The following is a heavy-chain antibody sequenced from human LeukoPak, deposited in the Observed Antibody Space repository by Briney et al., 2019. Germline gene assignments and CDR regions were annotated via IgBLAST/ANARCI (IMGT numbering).Heavy chain of an antibody. Sequence: PGGSLRLSCAASGFTFSSYAMSWVRQAPGKGLEWVSPISGSGSSTYYADSVKGRFTISRDNSKNTLYLQMNSLRAEDTAVYYCAKGVAVANPYYFDYWGQGTLVIVSS. J-gene: IGHJ4*02. CDR2: ISGSGSST. V-gene: IGHV3-23*01. D-gene: IGHD6-19*01. CDR1: GFTFSSYA. CDR3: AKGVAVANPYYFDY.